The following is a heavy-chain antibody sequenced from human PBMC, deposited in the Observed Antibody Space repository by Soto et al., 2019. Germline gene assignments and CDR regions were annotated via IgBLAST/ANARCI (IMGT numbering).Heavy chain of an antibody. CDR1: GFTFSSYS. Sequence: AWSLRLSCAASGFTFSSYSVNWVRQAPGKGLEWVSYISSGSKTIFYADSVKGRFTVSRDNAKNSQYLQMNSLRDEDTAVYYCAREDILGARSFDYWGQGTLVTVSS. CDR3: AREDILGARSFDY. CDR2: ISSGSKTI. J-gene: IGHJ4*02. V-gene: IGHV3-48*02. D-gene: IGHD1-26*01.